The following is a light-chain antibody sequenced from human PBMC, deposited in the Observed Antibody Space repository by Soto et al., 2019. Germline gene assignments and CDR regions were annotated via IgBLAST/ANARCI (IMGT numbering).Light chain of an antibody. CDR2: GAS. V-gene: IGKV1-39*01. J-gene: IGKJ4*01. CDR1: QGILAY. CDR3: QQIYSTPLT. Sequence: DIRMTQSPSSLSAVVGDRVTITCRASQGILAYLNWFQQKPGKAPKLLIYGASILQGGVSSRFRGSGSGTDFTLTISGLQPDDFATYYCQQIYSTPLTFGGGTKVEI.